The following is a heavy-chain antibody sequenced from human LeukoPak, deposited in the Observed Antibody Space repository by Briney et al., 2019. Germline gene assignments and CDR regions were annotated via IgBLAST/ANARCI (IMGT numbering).Heavy chain of an antibody. CDR1: GFTFNDYP. Sequence: GGSLRLSCAASGFTFNDYPMSWVRQAPGKGLEWVSVIGSSGGSTHYADSVKGRFTISRDNSRNTLSLQMNSLRAEDTAVYYCAKDPSDYVGAFDIWGQGTMVSVSS. CDR2: IGSSGGST. J-gene: IGHJ3*02. V-gene: IGHV3-23*01. D-gene: IGHD4-23*01. CDR3: AKDPSDYVGAFDI.